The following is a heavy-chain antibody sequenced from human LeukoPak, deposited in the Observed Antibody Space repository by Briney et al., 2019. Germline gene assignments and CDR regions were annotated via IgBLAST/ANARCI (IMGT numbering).Heavy chain of an antibody. V-gene: IGHV4-4*02. CDR1: GGSISSNNW. Sequence: SETLSLTCAVSGGSISSNNWWSWVRQPPGKGLEWIGEIYHSGNANYNPSLKTRVTMSVDKSENQFSLILSSVTAADTAVYYCARVLAAAGNNWFDPWGQGTLVTVSS. CDR2: IYHSGNA. CDR3: ARVLAAAGNNWFDP. D-gene: IGHD6-13*01. J-gene: IGHJ5*02.